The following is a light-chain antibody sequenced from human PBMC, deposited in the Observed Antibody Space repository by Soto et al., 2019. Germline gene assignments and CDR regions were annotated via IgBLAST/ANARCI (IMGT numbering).Light chain of an antibody. CDR1: QGISSW. V-gene: IGKV1-5*03. CDR3: QHYNSYSEA. CDR2: KAS. Sequence: DIQMTQSPSSVSASVGDRVTITCRASQGISSWLAWYQQKPGKAPKLLIYKASTLKSGVTSRFSGSGSGTEFTLTISSLQPDDFATYYCQHYNSYSEAFGQGTKVDVK. J-gene: IGKJ1*01.